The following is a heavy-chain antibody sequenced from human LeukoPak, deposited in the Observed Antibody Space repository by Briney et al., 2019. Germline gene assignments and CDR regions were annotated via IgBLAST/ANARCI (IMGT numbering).Heavy chain of an antibody. D-gene: IGHD6-13*01. CDR3: ARSEKLKRYSSSQYFQH. Sequence: ASVKVSCKASGYTFTSYGISWVRQAPGQGLEWMGWISAYNGNTNYAQKLQGRVTMTTDTSTSTAYMELRSLRSDDTAVYYCARSEKLKRYSSSQYFQHWGQGTLVTVSS. CDR1: GYTFTSYG. J-gene: IGHJ1*01. CDR2: ISAYNGNT. V-gene: IGHV1-18*01.